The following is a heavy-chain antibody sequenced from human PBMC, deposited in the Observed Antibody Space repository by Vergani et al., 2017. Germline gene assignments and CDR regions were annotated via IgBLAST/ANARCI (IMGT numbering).Heavy chain of an antibody. V-gene: IGHV3-23*01. CDR1: GFTFSSYA. J-gene: IGHJ6*03. Sequence: EVQLLESGGGLVQPGGSLRLSCAASGFTFSSYAMSWVRQAPGKGLEWVSAISGSGGSTYYADSVKGRFTISRDNSKNTLYLQMNSLRAEDTAVYYCAKSWVPAEIYYYYYMDVWGKGTTVTVSS. CDR2: ISGSGGST. D-gene: IGHD2-2*01. CDR3: AKSWVPAEIYYYYYMDV.